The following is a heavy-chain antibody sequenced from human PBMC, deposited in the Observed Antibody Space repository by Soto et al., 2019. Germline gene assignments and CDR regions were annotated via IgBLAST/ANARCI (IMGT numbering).Heavy chain of an antibody. D-gene: IGHD4-17*01. J-gene: IGHJ4*02. CDR2: ISGSGGST. CDR1: GFTFSSYA. V-gene: IGHV3-23*01. Sequence: GGSLRLSCAASGFTFSSYAMSWVRQAPGKGLEWVSAISGSGGSTYYADSVKGRFTISRDNSKNTLYLQMNSLRAEDTAVYYCAKEWYGDYEDPPYFDYWGQGTLVTVSS. CDR3: AKEWYGDYEDPPYFDY.